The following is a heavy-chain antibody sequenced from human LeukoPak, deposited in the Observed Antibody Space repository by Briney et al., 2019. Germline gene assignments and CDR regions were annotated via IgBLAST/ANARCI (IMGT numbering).Heavy chain of an antibody. V-gene: IGHV3-11*01. CDR2: NSSSGGTI. CDR1: GFTFSVYY. D-gene: IGHD3-22*01. J-gene: IGHJ5*02. Sequence: GGSLRLSCAPSGFTFSVYYMSWIRQAPGEGLEWVSYNSSSGGTIYYADSVKGRFTISRDNAKNSLYLQMNSLRAEDTAMYYCARDGYKTYYYDSSGYPTWGQGTLVTVSS. CDR3: ARDGYKTYYYDSSGYPT.